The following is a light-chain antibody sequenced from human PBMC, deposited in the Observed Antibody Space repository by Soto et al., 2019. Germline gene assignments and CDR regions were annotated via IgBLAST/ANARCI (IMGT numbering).Light chain of an antibody. V-gene: IGKV3-15*01. CDR1: QSVSSSY. J-gene: IGKJ5*01. CDR3: QQYNNWPPIT. CDR2: GAS. Sequence: EIVFSPSPGTPSLSPGGRGPPSLRCRQSVSSSYLAWYQQTPGQAPRLLIYGASTRATGIPARFSGSGSGTEFTLTISSLQSEDFAVYYCQQYNNWPPITFGQGTRLEIK.